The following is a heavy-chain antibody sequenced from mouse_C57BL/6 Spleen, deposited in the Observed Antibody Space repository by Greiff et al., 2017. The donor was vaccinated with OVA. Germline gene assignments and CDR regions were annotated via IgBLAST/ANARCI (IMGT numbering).Heavy chain of an antibody. J-gene: IGHJ1*03. CDR3: AGSRESVVAPRYFDV. D-gene: IGHD1-1*01. Sequence: QVQLQQPGAELVKPGASVKMSCKASGYTFTSYWITWVKQRPGQGLEWIGDIYPGSGSTNYNEKFKSKATLTVDTSSSTAYLQLSSLTSEDSAVFYCAGSRESVVAPRYFDVWGTGTTVTVSS. CDR1: GYTFTSYW. V-gene: IGHV1-55*01. CDR2: IYPGSGST.